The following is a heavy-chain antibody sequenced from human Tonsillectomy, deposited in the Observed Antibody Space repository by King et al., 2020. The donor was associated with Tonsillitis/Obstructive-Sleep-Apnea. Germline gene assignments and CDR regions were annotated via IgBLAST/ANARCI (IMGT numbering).Heavy chain of an antibody. CDR1: GYTXXGYY. J-gene: IGHJ3*02. V-gene: IGHV1-2*02. Sequence: LVQSGAEVKKPGASVKVSCKASGYTXXGYYXHWXRXAXGQGLEWMGXTNPXSXXTNXAXKFXXXVTMTRDTXXSTAYMELSRLRSDDTAVYYCARWXFXXGXXXXXFDIXXXGT. CDR2: TNPXSXXT. CDR3: ARWXFXXGXXXXXFDI.